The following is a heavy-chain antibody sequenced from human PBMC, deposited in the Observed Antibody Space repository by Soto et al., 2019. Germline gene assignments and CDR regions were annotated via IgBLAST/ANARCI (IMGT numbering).Heavy chain of an antibody. Sequence: SETLSLTCTVSGDSVSSNSYYWSWIRQPPGKGLEFIGYIYYSGSTNYNPSLKSRVTISLDTSKNQFSLRLSSVTAADTAVYYCARGGGYDSFDFWGQGIQVTVSS. CDR3: ARGGGYDSFDF. D-gene: IGHD2-15*01. CDR1: GDSVSSNSYY. V-gene: IGHV4-61*01. J-gene: IGHJ4*02. CDR2: IYYSGST.